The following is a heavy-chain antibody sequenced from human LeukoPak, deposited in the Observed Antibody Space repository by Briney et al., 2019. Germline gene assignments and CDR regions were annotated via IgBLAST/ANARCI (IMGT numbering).Heavy chain of an antibody. CDR2: INPNSGGT. J-gene: IGHJ3*02. D-gene: IGHD4-17*01. CDR1: GYTFTSYG. V-gene: IGHV1-2*02. Sequence: GASVKVSCKASGYTFTSYGISWVRQAPGQGLEWMGWINPNSGGTNYAQKFQGRVTMTRDTSISTAYMELSRLRSDDTAVYYCARYDYGDHDAFDIWGQGTMVTVSS. CDR3: ARYDYGDHDAFDI.